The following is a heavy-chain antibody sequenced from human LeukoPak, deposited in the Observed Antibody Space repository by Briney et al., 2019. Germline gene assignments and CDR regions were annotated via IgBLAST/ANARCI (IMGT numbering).Heavy chain of an antibody. D-gene: IGHD3-10*01. CDR2: IYYSGST. Sequence: SETLSLTCTVSGGSISSYYWSWIRQPPGKGLEWIGYIYYSGSTNYNPSLKSRVTISVDTSKNQFSLKLSSVTAADTAVYYCARYSGSHYNWFDPWGQGTLVIVSS. J-gene: IGHJ5*02. CDR3: ARYSGSHYNWFDP. V-gene: IGHV4-59*01. CDR1: GGSISSYY.